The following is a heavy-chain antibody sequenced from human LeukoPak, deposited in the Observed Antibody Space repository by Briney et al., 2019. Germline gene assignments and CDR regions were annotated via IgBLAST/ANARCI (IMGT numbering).Heavy chain of an antibody. CDR2: INPSSGGT. J-gene: IGHJ4*02. CDR3: AKDGSPWYVD. V-gene: IGHV1-2*02. Sequence: ASVKVSCKASGYTFTGYYIHWVRQAPGQGLEWMGWINPSSGGTNYAQKFQGRVTMTRDTSVSTAYMALNRLTSDDTAVYYCAKDGSPWYVDWGQGTLVTVSS. CDR1: GYTFTGYY. D-gene: IGHD6-13*01.